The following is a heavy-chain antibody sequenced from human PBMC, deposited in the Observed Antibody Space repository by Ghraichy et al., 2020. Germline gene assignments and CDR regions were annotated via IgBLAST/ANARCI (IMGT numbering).Heavy chain of an antibody. CDR2: IYYSGST. V-gene: IGHV4-59*01. Sequence: SQTLSLTCTVSGGSISSYYWSWIRQPPGKGLEWIGYIYYSGSTNYNPSHKSQVTISVDTSKNQFSLKLSSVTAADTAVYYCARDSLGVFDYWGQGTLVTVSS. CDR1: GGSISSYY. J-gene: IGHJ4*02. CDR3: ARDSLGVFDY. D-gene: IGHD3-3*01.